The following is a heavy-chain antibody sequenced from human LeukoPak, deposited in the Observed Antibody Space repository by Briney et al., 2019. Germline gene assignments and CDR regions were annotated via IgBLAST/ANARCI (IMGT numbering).Heavy chain of an antibody. J-gene: IGHJ4*02. V-gene: IGHV3-66*01. Sequence: GGSLRLSCAASGFTVSSNYMSWVRQAPGKGLEWVSVIYSGGSTYSADSVKGRFTLSRDNSKNTLYLQMNSLRAEDTAVYYCARDWIDRSLDYWGQGTLVIVSS. D-gene: IGHD2-2*03. CDR1: GFTVSSNY. CDR2: IYSGGST. CDR3: ARDWIDRSLDY.